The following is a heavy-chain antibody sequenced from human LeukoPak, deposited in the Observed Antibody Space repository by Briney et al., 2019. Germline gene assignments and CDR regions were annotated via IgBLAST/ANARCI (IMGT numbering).Heavy chain of an antibody. D-gene: IGHD3-9*01. V-gene: IGHV3-7*05. CDR3: VRDPDILSGVAFDI. CDR1: GFTFSSYA. J-gene: IGHJ3*02. Sequence: GGSLRLSCAASGFTFSSYAMSWVRQAPGKGLEWVANINQDGSTKNYVDSVKGRFTVARDNAKSSLYLQMNSLRAEDTAVYYCVRDPDILSGVAFDIWGQGTMVTVSS. CDR2: INQDGSTK.